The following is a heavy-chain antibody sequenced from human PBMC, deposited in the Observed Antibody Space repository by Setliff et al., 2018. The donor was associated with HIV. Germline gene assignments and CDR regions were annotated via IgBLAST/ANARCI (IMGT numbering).Heavy chain of an antibody. V-gene: IGHV3-11*04. CDR3: AKGTYSYDSSGPDY. J-gene: IGHJ4*02. Sequence: PGGSLRLSCAASGFTFSDYYMSWLRQAPGKGLEWVSYISRDGNTIYYADSVKGRFTISRDNSKNTLYLQMNSLRAEDTAVYHCAKGTYSYDSSGPDYWGQGTLVTVSS. CDR1: GFTFSDYY. D-gene: IGHD3-22*01. CDR2: ISRDGNTI.